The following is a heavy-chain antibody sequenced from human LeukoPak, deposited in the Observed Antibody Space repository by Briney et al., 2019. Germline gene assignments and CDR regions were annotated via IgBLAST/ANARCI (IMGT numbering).Heavy chain of an antibody. J-gene: IGHJ4*02. D-gene: IGHD3-22*01. CDR2: FDPEDGET. CDR1: GYTLTELS. CDR3: ATDPYCYDSSGYVDRGC. Sequence: ASVKVSCKVSGYTLTELSMHWVRQAPGKGLEWMGGFDPEDGETIYAQKFQGRVTMTEDTSTDTAYMELSSLRSEDTAVYYCATDPYCYDSSGYVDRGCWGQGTLVTVSS. V-gene: IGHV1-24*01.